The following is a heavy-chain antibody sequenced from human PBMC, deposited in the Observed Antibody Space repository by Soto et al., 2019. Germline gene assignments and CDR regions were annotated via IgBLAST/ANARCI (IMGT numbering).Heavy chain of an antibody. V-gene: IGHV3-30*18. CDR1: GFTFSSYG. CDR3: AKDADSSGYQIDY. D-gene: IGHD3-22*01. J-gene: IGHJ4*02. CDR2: ISYDGSNK. Sequence: GGSLRLSCAASGFTFSSYGMHWVRQAPGKGLEWVAVISYDGSNKYYADSVKGRSTISRDNSKNTLYLQMNSLRAEDTAVYYCAKDADSSGYQIDYWGQGTLVTVSS.